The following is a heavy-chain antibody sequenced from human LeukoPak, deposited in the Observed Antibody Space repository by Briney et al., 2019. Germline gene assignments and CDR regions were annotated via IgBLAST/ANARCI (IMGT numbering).Heavy chain of an antibody. CDR3: ARDEVVITSEYFQH. D-gene: IGHD3-22*01. CDR2: ISSSGSTI. J-gene: IGHJ1*01. CDR1: GFTFSDYY. V-gene: IGHV3-11*01. Sequence: PGGSLRLSCAASGFTFSDYYMSWIRQAPGKGLEWVSYISSSGSTIYYADSVKGRFTISRDNAKNSLYLQMNSLRAEDTAVYYCARDEVVITSEYFQHWGQGTLVTVSS.